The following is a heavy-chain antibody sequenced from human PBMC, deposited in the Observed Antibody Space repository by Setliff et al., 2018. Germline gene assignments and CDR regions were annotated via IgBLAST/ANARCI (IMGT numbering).Heavy chain of an antibody. CDR2: IIHSGST. J-gene: IGHJ4*02. CDR3: ARSFSRREKFLLDY. CDR1: GGSFSGYY. V-gene: IGHV4-34*12. Sequence: SSETLSLTCAVYGGSFSGYYWSWIRQPPGKRLEWIGEIIHSGSTNYNPSLKSRVTISMDTSKNQFSLKVSSVTAADTAAYYCARSFSRREKFLLDYWGQGALVTVSS.